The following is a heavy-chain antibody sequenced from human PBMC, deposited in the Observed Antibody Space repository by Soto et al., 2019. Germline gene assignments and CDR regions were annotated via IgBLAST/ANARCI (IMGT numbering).Heavy chain of an antibody. D-gene: IGHD4-17*01. CDR2: IIPILGIA. CDR1: GGTFSSYT. CDR3: ARGASAVDYGDYGAGRYNCFHP. J-gene: IGHJ5*02. Sequence: SVKVSCKASGGTFSSYTISWVRQAPGQGLEWMGRIIPILGIANYAQKFQGRVTITADKSTSTAYMELSSLRSEDTAVYYCARGASAVDYGDYGAGRYNCFHPWAQEPRFT. V-gene: IGHV1-69*02.